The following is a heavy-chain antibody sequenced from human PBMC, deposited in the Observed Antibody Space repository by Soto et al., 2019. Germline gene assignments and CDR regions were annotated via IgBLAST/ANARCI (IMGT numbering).Heavy chain of an antibody. CDR1: GFTFTSSA. V-gene: IGHV1-18*01. D-gene: IGHD4-17*01. CDR2: ISVDNGNT. Sequence: GASVKVSCKASGFTFTSSAMQWVRQAPGQGLEWMGWISVDNGNTNYAQKLQGRVTMTTDTSTSTAYMELRSLRSDDTAVYYCARGYGDYEHFQHWGQGTLVTVSS. CDR3: ARGYGDYEHFQH. J-gene: IGHJ1*01.